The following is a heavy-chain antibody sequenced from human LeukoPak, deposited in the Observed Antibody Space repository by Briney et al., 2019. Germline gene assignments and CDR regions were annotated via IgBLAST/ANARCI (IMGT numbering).Heavy chain of an antibody. CDR2: IKSKTDGGTT. D-gene: IGHD3-10*01. Sequence: GGSLRLSCAASGFTFSDAWMSWVRQAPGKGLEWVGRIKSKTDGGTTEYAAPVKGRFTISRDDSKNTLYLQMNSLETEDTAVYYCATGDQLLFSTHFDYWGQGTLVTVSS. CDR3: ATGDQLLFSTHFDY. V-gene: IGHV3-15*01. J-gene: IGHJ4*02. CDR1: GFTFSDAW.